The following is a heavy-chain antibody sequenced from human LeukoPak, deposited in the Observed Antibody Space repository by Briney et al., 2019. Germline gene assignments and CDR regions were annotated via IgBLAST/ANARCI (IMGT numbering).Heavy chain of an antibody. J-gene: IGHJ4*02. CDR2: IYYSGST. Sequence: PSETLSLTCTVSGGSISSSSYYWGWIRQPPGKGLEWIGSIYYSGSTYYNPSLKSRVTISVDTSKNQFSLKLSSVTAADTAVYYCARPRFWSGYYPDYFDHWGQGTLVTVSS. CDR1: GGSISSSSYY. D-gene: IGHD3-3*01. V-gene: IGHV4-39*01. CDR3: ARPRFWSGYYPDYFDH.